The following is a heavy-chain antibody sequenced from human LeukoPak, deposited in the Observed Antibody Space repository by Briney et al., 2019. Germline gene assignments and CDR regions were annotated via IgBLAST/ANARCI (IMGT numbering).Heavy chain of an antibody. CDR1: GFTFSSYG. Sequence: GGSLRLSCAASGFTFSSYGTHWVRQAPGKGLEWVAVISYDGSNKYYADSVKGRFTISRDNSKNTLYLQMNSLRAEDTAVYYCAKETQRYCSGGSCPGGFDPWGQRTLVTVSS. CDR2: ISYDGSNK. J-gene: IGHJ5*02. V-gene: IGHV3-30*18. D-gene: IGHD2-15*01. CDR3: AKETQRYCSGGSCPGGFDP.